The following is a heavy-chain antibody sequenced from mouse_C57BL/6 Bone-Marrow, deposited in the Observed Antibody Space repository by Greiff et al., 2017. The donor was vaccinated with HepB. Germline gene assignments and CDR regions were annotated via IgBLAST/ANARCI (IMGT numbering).Heavy chain of an antibody. Sequence: VHVKQSGAELVRPGASVKLSCTASGFNIKDDYMHWVKQRPEQGLEWIGWIDPENGDTEYASKFQGKATITADTSSNTAYLQLSSLTSEDTAVYYCTTSTGSYAMDYWGQGTSFTVSS. D-gene: IGHD4-1*02. CDR1: GFNIKDDY. V-gene: IGHV14-4*01. CDR3: TTSTGSYAMDY. J-gene: IGHJ4*01. CDR2: IDPENGDT.